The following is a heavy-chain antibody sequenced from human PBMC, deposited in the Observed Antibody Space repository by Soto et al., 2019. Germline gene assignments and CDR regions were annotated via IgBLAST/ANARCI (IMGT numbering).Heavy chain of an antibody. Sequence: QVQLVQSGPEVKKPGASVTVSCKTSGYTFTDHGIDWVRQAPGQGLEWVGWVSSYNGNTNYAYNLKDRVIMTTDASTSTAYMELRGLRSDDKAVYYCAREVEGSYSPVDFWGKGTPVTVSS. CDR2: VSSYNGNT. CDR3: AREVEGSYSPVDF. J-gene: IGHJ4*02. CDR1: GYTFTDHG. V-gene: IGHV1-18*01. D-gene: IGHD3-10*01.